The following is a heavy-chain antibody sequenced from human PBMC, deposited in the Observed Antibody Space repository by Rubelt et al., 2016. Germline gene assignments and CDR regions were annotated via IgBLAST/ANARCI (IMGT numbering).Heavy chain of an antibody. V-gene: IGHV5-51*01. Sequence: EVQLVQSGAEVKKPGESLKISCKGSGYGFTNYWIAWVRQMPGKGLEWMGIIYPGDSDTRYSPSFQGQVTISADRSISTAYLHWSSLKASEPAIYYCASTLTQDTYYSGMDVWGQGTTVTVSS. CDR2: IYPGDSDT. D-gene: IGHD2-15*01. CDR1: GYGFTNYW. CDR3: ASTLTQDTYYSGMDV. J-gene: IGHJ6*02.